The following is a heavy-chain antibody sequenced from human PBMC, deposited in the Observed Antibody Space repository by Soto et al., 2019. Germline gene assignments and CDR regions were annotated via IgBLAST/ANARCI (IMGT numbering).Heavy chain of an antibody. J-gene: IGHJ6*02. CDR3: AKCAIAVASPYYSGMDV. D-gene: IGHD6-19*01. CDR1: GFTFSSYG. CDR2: ISYDGSNK. Sequence: PGGSLRLSCAASGFTFSSYGMHWVRQAPGKGLEWVAVISYDGSNKYYADSVTGRFTISRDNSKNTLYLQMNSLRAEDTAVYYWAKCAIAVASPYYSGMDVWGQGTTVTVYS. V-gene: IGHV3-30*18.